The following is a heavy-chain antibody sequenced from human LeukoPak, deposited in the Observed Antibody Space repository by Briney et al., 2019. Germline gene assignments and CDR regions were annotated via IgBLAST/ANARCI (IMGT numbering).Heavy chain of an antibody. CDR2: INHSGST. CDR3: ARAHHCTNGVCSFNYYYYGMDV. D-gene: IGHD2-8*01. J-gene: IGHJ6*02. Sequence: SETLSLTCTVSGGSISSSSYYWGWIRQPPGKGLEWIGEINHSGSTNYNPSLKSRVTISVDTSKNQFSLKLSSVTAADTAVCYCARAHHCTNGVCSFNYYYYGMDVWGQGTTVTVSS. CDR1: GGSISSSSYY. V-gene: IGHV4-39*07.